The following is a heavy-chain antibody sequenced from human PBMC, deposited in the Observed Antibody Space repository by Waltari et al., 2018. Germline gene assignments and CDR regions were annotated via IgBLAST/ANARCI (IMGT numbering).Heavy chain of an antibody. CDR2: IYHSGST. CDR3: ARVDAYGSGSYQYFGAEYFQH. CDR1: GYSISSGYY. D-gene: IGHD3-10*01. J-gene: IGHJ1*01. V-gene: IGHV4-38-2*01. Sequence: QVQLQESGPGLVKPSETLSLPCAVSGYSISSGYYWGWIRQPPGKGLEWIGSIYHSGSTYYNPSLKSRVTISVDTSKNQFSLKLSSVTAADTAVYYCARVDAYGSGSYQYFGAEYFQHWGQGTLVTVSS.